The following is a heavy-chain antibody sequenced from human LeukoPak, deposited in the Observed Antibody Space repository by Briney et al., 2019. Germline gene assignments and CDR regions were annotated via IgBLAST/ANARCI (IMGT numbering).Heavy chain of an antibody. CDR1: GGSISSSSYY. Sequence: SETLSLTCTVSGGSISSSSYYWGWIRQPPGKGLEWIGSIYYSGSTYYNPSLKSRVTISVDTSKNQFSLKLSSVTAADTAVYYCARHRCSGTYYGWFDPWGQGTLVTVSS. V-gene: IGHV4-39*07. CDR3: ARHRCSGTYYGWFDP. CDR2: IYYSGST. D-gene: IGHD1-26*01. J-gene: IGHJ5*02.